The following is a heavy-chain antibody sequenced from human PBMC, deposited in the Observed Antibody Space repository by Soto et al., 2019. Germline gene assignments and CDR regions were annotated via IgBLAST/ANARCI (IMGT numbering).Heavy chain of an antibody. CDR1: GFTFSDYY. D-gene: IGHD4-17*01. Sequence: HPGGSLRLSCAASGFTFSDYYMNWVRQAPGKGLEWVSYISSSSSTIYYADSVKGRFTISRDNAKNSLYLQMNSLRDEDTAVYYCARVREGTVTSYYYYGMDVWGQGTTVTVSS. CDR2: ISSSSSTI. J-gene: IGHJ6*02. CDR3: ARVREGTVTSYYYYGMDV. V-gene: IGHV3-48*02.